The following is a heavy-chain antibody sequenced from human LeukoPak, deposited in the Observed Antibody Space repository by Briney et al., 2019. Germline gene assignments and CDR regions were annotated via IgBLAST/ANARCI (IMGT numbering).Heavy chain of an antibody. CDR3: TTSDESSGTN. J-gene: IGHJ4*02. V-gene: IGHV3-7*01. D-gene: IGHD3-22*01. CDR1: GFTFRNFW. Sequence: GGSLKLSCAASGFTFRNFWMSWVRQAPGKGLEWLANVRQDGSETYYLDSVKGRFTISRDNAKNSRYLEMNSLRGEDTAVYYCTTSDESSGTNWGQGTLVTVSS. CDR2: VRQDGSET.